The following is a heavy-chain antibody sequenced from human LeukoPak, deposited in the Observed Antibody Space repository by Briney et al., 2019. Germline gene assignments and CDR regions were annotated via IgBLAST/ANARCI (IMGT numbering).Heavy chain of an antibody. CDR2: IIPIFGTA. J-gene: IGHJ5*02. Sequence: GASVKVSCKASGYTFTSYGISWVRQAPGQGLEWIGGIIPIFGTANYAQKFQGRVTITADEATSTAYMELSSLRSEDTAVYYCAREGWELLGRWFDPWGQGTLVTVSS. CDR1: GYTFTSYG. V-gene: IGHV1-69*13. D-gene: IGHD1-26*01. CDR3: AREGWELLGRWFDP.